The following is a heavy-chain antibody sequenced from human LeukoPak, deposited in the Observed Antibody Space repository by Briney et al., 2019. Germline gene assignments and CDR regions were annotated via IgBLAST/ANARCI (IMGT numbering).Heavy chain of an antibody. CDR3: ALHYYDSSGYGTEYYGMDV. D-gene: IGHD3-22*01. V-gene: IGHV1-69*04. CDR1: GYTFTSYG. J-gene: IGHJ6*02. Sequence: ASVKVSCKASGYTFTSYGISWVRQAPGQGLEWMGRIIPILGIANYAQKFQGRVTITADKSTSTAYMELSSLRSEDTAVYYCALHYYDSSGYGTEYYGMDVWGQGTTVTVSS. CDR2: IIPILGIA.